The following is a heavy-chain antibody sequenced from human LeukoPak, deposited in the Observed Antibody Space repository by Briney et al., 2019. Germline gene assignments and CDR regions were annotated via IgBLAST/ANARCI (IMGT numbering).Heavy chain of an antibody. V-gene: IGHV4-61*01. CDR2: IYYSGST. J-gene: IGHJ3*02. CDR3: ARASQLVQSSDI. Sequence: SETLSLTCTVSGGSVSSGSYYWSWIRQPPGKGLEWIGYIYYSGSTNYNPSLKSRVTISVDTSKNQFSLKLSSVTAADTAVYYCARASQLVQSSDIWGQGTMVTVSS. CDR1: GGSVSSGSYY. D-gene: IGHD6-6*01.